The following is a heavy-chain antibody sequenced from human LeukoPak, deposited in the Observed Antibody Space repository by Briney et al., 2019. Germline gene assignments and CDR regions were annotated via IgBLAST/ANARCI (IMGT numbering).Heavy chain of an antibody. CDR2: IYYSGST. Sequence: SETLSLTCTVSGGSISSYYWSWIRQPPGKGLEWIGYIYYSGSTNYNPSLKSRVTISVDTSKNQFSLKLSSVTAADTAVYYCARDASLNYYDSSGYYYSDAFVIWGQGTMVTVSS. CDR3: ARDASLNYYDSSGYYYSDAFVI. V-gene: IGHV4-59*01. J-gene: IGHJ3*02. D-gene: IGHD3-22*01. CDR1: GGSISSYY.